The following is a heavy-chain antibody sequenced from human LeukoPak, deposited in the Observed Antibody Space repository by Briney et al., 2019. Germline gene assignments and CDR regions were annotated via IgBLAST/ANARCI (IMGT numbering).Heavy chain of an antibody. J-gene: IGHJ3*02. CDR3: ARGRFYYWYAFDI. CDR1: GGSFSGYY. Sequence: SETLSLTCAVYGGSFSGYYWSWIRQPPGKGLEWIGEINHSGGTNYNPSLKSRVTISVDTSKNQFSLKLSSVTAADTAVYYCARGRFYYWYAFDIWGQGTMVTVSS. CDR2: INHSGGT. V-gene: IGHV4-34*01. D-gene: IGHD3-22*01.